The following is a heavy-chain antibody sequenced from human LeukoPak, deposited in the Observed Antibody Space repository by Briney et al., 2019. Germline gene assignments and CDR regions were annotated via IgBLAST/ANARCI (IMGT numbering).Heavy chain of an antibody. CDR2: VLYSGTT. CDR1: GGSISSSSYY. Sequence: SETLSLTCAVSGGSISSSSYYWGWIRQPPGKGLEWIGSVLYSGTTYNNPSLKSRITISVDTSKNQFSLKLSSVTAADTAVYYCARRGKTGPLNWFDPWGQGTLVTVSS. J-gene: IGHJ5*02. D-gene: IGHD1-1*01. CDR3: ARRGKTGPLNWFDP. V-gene: IGHV4-39*01.